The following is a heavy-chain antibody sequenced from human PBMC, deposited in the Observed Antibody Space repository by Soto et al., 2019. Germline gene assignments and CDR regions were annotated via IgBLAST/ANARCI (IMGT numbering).Heavy chain of an antibody. V-gene: IGHV1-8*01. CDR1: GYTFTSYD. D-gene: IGHD3-9*01. Sequence: ASVKVSCKASGYTFTSYDINWVRQATGQGLEWMGWMNPNSGNTGYAQKFQGRVTMTRNTSISTAYMELSSLRSEDTAVYYCARGLLHYDTLTGYNYYYMDVWGKGTTVTVSS. J-gene: IGHJ6*03. CDR2: MNPNSGNT. CDR3: ARGLLHYDTLTGYNYYYMDV.